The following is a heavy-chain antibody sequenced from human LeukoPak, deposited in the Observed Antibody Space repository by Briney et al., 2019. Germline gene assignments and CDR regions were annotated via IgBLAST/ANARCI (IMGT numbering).Heavy chain of an antibody. V-gene: IGHV3-23*01. CDR3: AARPGEVAVPFDY. CDR1: GFTFSTFA. Sequence: GGSLRLSCAASGFTFSTFAMPWVRQAPGKGLEWVSLISGSGGITYYADSVNGRFTISRDNSKNTLYLQMHSLRAEDTAVYYCAARPGEVAVPFDYWGQGTLVTVSS. D-gene: IGHD2-15*01. J-gene: IGHJ4*02. CDR2: ISGSGGIT.